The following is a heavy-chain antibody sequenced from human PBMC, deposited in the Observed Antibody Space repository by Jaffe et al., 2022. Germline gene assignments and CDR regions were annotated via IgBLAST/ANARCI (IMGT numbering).Heavy chain of an antibody. D-gene: IGHD2-2*01. V-gene: IGHV3-21*01. J-gene: IGHJ4*01. Sequence: EVQLVESGGGLVKPGGSLRLSCVGSGFTLISYSMTWVRQAPGKGLEWVSSISSSSSYIYYADSVKGRFTISRDNAKNSLYLQMNSLRAEDTALYYCARRGIYCSSGGSCYLDYWGQGTLVTVSS. CDR3: ARRGIYCSSGGSCYLDY. CDR2: ISSSSSYI. CDR1: GFTLISYS.